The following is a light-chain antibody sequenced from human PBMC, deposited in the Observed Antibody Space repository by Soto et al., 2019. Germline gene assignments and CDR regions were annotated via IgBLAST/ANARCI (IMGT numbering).Light chain of an antibody. Sequence: EIVLTQSPGTLSLSPGERATLSCRASQSVSSSYLAWYQQKLGQAPRLLIYGASSRATGIPDRFSGSGSGTDFTLTISRLEPEDFVVYYCQQYGSSPVTFGQGTKLEIK. CDR3: QQYGSSPVT. J-gene: IGKJ2*01. CDR1: QSVSSSY. V-gene: IGKV3-20*01. CDR2: GAS.